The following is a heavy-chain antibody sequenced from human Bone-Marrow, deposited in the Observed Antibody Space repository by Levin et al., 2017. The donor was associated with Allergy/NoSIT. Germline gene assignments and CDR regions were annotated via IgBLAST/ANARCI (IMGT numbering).Heavy chain of an antibody. Sequence: GGSLRLSCKVSGYSFTHYWIGWVRQMPGKGLEWMGIIYPDDSDTRYSPSFQGQVSISVDKSIRTAYLEWSSLQASDTAMYYCAGIYDSSGNYGMDVWGQGTTVTVSS. J-gene: IGHJ6*02. CDR1: GYSFTHYW. D-gene: IGHD3-22*01. CDR2: IYPDDSDT. V-gene: IGHV5-51*01. CDR3: AGIYDSSGNYGMDV.